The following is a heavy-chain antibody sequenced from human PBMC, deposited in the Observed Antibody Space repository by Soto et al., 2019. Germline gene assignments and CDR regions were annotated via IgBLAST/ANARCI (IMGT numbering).Heavy chain of an antibody. D-gene: IGHD2-15*01. V-gene: IGHV1-69*02. CDR3: ARGRGGRGDY. J-gene: IGHJ4*02. Sequence: QVQLVKSGAEVKKPGSSVKVSCKASGGTFSSYTINWVRQAPGQGLEWMGMIIPILGIANYAQKFQDRVTITADKSTSTAYMELSSLRSEDTAVYYCARGRGGRGDYWGQGTLVTVSS. CDR1: GGTFSSYT. CDR2: IIPILGIA.